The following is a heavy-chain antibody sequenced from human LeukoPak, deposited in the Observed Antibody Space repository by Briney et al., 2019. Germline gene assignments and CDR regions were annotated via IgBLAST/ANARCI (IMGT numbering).Heavy chain of an antibody. CDR3: ARDRGYDYVWGSYRYTIPNNWFDP. CDR1: GFTVSSNY. CDR2: IDSGGST. J-gene: IGHJ5*02. Sequence: GGSLRLSCAASGFTVSSNYMSWVRQAPRKGLEWVSVIDSGGSTYYADSVKGRFTISRDNSKNTLYLQMNSLRAEDTAVYYCARDRGYDYVWGSYRYTIPNNWFDPWGQGTLVTVSS. D-gene: IGHD3-16*02. V-gene: IGHV3-53*01.